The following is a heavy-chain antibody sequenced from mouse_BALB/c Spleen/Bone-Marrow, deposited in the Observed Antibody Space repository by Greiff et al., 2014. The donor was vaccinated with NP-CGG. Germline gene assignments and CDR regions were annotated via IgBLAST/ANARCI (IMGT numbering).Heavy chain of an antibody. CDR1: GFSLTTYG. V-gene: IGHV2-2*02. D-gene: IGHD2-2*01. CDR3: ARKGYTGYFDV. Sequence: QVHVKQSGPGLVKPSQSLSITCTVSGFSLTTYGLHWVRQSPGKGLEWLGVIWSGGGTDYNAAFISRLIITKDNSKSQVFFKMNSLQTNDTAMYYCARKGYTGYFDVWGAGTTVTVSS. J-gene: IGHJ1*01. CDR2: IWSGGGT.